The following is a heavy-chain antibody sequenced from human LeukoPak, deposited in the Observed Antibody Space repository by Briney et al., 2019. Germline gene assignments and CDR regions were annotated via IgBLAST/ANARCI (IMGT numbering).Heavy chain of an antibody. J-gene: IGHJ5*02. CDR1: GGPSRTSDYL. CDR3: VRRNYLSSRIDP. CDR2: FYYNGVT. Sequence: PSETLSLTCTVSGGPSRTSDYLWAWVRQPPRKGLEWIGDFYYNGVTYYNGVTSYSPSLRSRVTISVDTSKNHFSLDLASVTAADTAVYYCVRRNYLSSRIDPWGQGTLVTVSS. V-gene: IGHV4-39*02. D-gene: IGHD3-16*01.